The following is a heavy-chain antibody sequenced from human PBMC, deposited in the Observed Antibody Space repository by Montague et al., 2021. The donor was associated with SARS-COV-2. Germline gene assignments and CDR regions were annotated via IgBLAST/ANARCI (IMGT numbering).Heavy chain of an antibody. CDR2: IDYSGST. Sequence: SETLSLTCTVSGGSISSSSYYWGWIRQPPGKGLEWIGSIDYSGSTYYNPSLKSRVTISVDTSKNQFSLKLSSVTAADTAVYYCARQGDQLLLEYWFVPWGRGPLVPVPS. CDR3: ARQGDQLLLEYWFVP. J-gene: IGHJ5*02. V-gene: IGHV4-39*01. CDR1: GGSISSSSYY. D-gene: IGHD2-2*01.